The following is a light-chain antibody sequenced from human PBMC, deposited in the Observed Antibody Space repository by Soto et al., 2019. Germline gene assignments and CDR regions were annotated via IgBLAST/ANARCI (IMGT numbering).Light chain of an antibody. V-gene: IGKV4-1*01. Sequence: EIVLTQSPDSLAVSLGERATFNCKSSRSLIKPPNGLNHLAWYQQKPGQSPKRLIYWASTRESGVPDRFSGSGSGTDFTLTISSLKAEDVAVYFCQHYITTPISFGGGTKVEIK. CDR2: WAS. CDR1: RSLIKPPNGLNH. CDR3: QHYITTPIS. J-gene: IGKJ4*01.